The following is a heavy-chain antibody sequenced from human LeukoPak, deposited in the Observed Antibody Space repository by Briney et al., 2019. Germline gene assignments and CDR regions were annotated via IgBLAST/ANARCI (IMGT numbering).Heavy chain of an antibody. CDR1: GFPFIEYS. CDR2: IGIDSGNT. D-gene: IGHD1-1*01. J-gene: IGHJ4*02. CDR3: ARDHNYAFDN. V-gene: IGHV3-48*01. Sequence: PGGSLRHSCTASGFPFIEYSMNWVRQAPGKGLEWISYIGIDSGNTKYADPVRGRFTISADKAKNSLYLQMNSLRVEDTAVYYCARDHNYAFDNWGQGTLVSVAS.